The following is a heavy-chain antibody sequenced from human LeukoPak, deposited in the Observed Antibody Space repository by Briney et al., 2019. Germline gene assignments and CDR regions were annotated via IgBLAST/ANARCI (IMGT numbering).Heavy chain of an antibody. CDR1: GYTFTSYG. D-gene: IGHD3-3*01. CDR2: ISAYNGNT. Sequence: GASVKVSCKASGYTFTSYGISWVRQAPGQGLEWMGWISAYNGNTNYAQKLQGRVTMTTDTSTSTAYMELSSLRSEDTAVYYCARVPRFRTIFGVVKGNWFDPWGQGTLVTVSS. V-gene: IGHV1-18*01. CDR3: ARVPRFRTIFGVVKGNWFDP. J-gene: IGHJ5*02.